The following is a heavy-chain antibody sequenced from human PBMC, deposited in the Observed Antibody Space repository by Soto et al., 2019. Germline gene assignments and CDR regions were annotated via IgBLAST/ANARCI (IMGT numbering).Heavy chain of an antibody. D-gene: IGHD2-2*01. V-gene: IGHV4-30-4*01. CDR2: IYYSGST. Sequence: LSLTCTVSGGSISSGDYYWSWIRQPPGKGLEWIGYIYYSGSTYYNPSLKSRVTISVDTSKNQFSLKLSSVTAADTAVYYCARGHCSSTSCPIIYYGMDVWGQGTTVTVSS. J-gene: IGHJ6*02. CDR3: ARGHCSSTSCPIIYYGMDV. CDR1: GGSISSGDYY.